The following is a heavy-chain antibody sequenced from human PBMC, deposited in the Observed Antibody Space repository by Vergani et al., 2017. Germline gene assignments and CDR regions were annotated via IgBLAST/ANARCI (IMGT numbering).Heavy chain of an antibody. J-gene: IGHJ6*03. CDR2: ISAYNGNT. CDR3: AGVGYCSSTSCYTIPYYYYYYMDV. V-gene: IGHV1-18*01. D-gene: IGHD2-2*02. Sequence: QVQLVKSGAEVKKPGASVKVSCKASGYTFTSYGISWVRQAPGQGLEWMGWISAYNGNTNYAQKLQGRVTMTTDTSTSTAYMELRSLRSDDTAVYYCAGVGYCSSTSCYTIPYYYYYYMDVWGKGTTVTVSS. CDR1: GYTFTSYG.